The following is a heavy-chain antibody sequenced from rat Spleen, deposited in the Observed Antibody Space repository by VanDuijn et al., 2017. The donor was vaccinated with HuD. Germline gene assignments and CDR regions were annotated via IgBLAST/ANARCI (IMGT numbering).Heavy chain of an antibody. CDR1: GFTFSDYN. CDR3: AREGYNN. D-gene: IGHD1-10*01. J-gene: IGHJ2*01. Sequence: EVQLVESGGGLVQPGRSLKLSCAASGFTFSDYNMAWVRQAPKKGLEWVATISYDGSRNYYRDSVKGRFTISRDNAKSTLYLQMDSLRSEDTATYYCAREGYNNWGQGVMVTVSS. V-gene: IGHV5-7*01. CDR2: ISYDGSRN.